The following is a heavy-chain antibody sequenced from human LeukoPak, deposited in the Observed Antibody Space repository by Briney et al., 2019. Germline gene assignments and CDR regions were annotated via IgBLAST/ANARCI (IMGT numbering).Heavy chain of an antibody. CDR3: ARQNYDIRAYRYYGVDV. Sequence: KPSETLSLTYTVSVGSISTFYWSWIRQSPGKGLEWIGYIFYTGSTDYNPSLKSRVTISVDTSKNQFSLKLSSVTAADTAVYYCARQNYDIRAYRYYGVDVWGQGTTVTVSS. D-gene: IGHD3-22*01. J-gene: IGHJ6*02. CDR1: VGSISTFY. V-gene: IGHV4-59*08. CDR2: IFYTGST.